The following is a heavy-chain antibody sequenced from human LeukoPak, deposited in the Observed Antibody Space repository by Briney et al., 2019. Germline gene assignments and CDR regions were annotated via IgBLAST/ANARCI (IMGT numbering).Heavy chain of an antibody. CDR2: INPSGGST. Sequence: ASVKVSCKASGYTFTNYYLHWVRQAPGQGLEWMGIINPSGGSTSYAQKFQGRVTMTRDTSTSTVYMELSSLRSEDTAVYYCARRGLHDAFDIWGQGTMVTVSS. J-gene: IGHJ3*02. CDR3: ARRGLHDAFDI. V-gene: IGHV1-46*01. CDR1: GYTFTNYY. D-gene: IGHD3-16*01.